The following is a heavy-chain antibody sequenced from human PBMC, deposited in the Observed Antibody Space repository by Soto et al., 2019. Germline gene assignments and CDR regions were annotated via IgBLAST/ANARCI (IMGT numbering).Heavy chain of an antibody. CDR1: GYTFSSYG. CDR3: ARVGQEGVVTAHLHLDY. CDR2: ISAYNGTT. V-gene: IGHV1-18*04. J-gene: IGHJ4*02. Sequence: ASVKVSCKASGYTFSSYGIRWVRQATGQGLEWMGWISAYNGTTHYAQKLQGRVTMTTDTSTSTAYMELRSLRSDDTAVYYCARVGQEGVVTAHLHLDYWGQGTLVTVSS. D-gene: IGHD2-21*02.